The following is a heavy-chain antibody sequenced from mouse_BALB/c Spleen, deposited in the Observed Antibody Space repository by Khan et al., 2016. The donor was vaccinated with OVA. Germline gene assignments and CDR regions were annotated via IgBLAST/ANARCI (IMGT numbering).Heavy chain of an antibody. Sequence: EVELVESGGDLMKPGGSLKLSCAASGFTFSTYGMSWVRQTPDKRLEWVATINSDGYYTYYPDSVQGRFTISRNNAKNTLYLQMSSLKSEDTAMYYCASHLTGSFAYWGRGTLVTVSA. CDR1: GFTFSTYG. D-gene: IGHD4-1*01. CDR3: ASHLTGSFAY. J-gene: IGHJ3*01. V-gene: IGHV5-6*01. CDR2: INSDGYYT.